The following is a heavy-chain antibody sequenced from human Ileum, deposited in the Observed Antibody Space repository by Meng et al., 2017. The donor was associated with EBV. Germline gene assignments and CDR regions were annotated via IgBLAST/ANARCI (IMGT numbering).Heavy chain of an antibody. J-gene: IGHJ4*02. Sequence: EVQFVDCGGGLIQPGGSLRLSCASSGFTVSRDHMSWVRQAPGKGLEWVHTLYIGGDTFYADSVKDRFTISRDNSKNTLLLKMNRLTVEDTAVYYCARGPDWAKGGYWGLGTLVTVSS. CDR1: GFTVSRDH. V-gene: IGHV3-53*01. D-gene: IGHD3/OR15-3a*01. CDR2: LYIGGDT. CDR3: ARGPDWAKGGY.